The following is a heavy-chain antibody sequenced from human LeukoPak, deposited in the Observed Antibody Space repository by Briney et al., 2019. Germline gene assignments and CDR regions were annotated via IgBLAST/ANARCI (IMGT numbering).Heavy chain of an antibody. CDR2: ISSSGSTI. D-gene: IGHD2-15*01. V-gene: IGHV3-48*03. Sequence: GSLRLSCAASGFTFSSYEMNWVRQAPGKGLEWVSYISSSGSTIYYADSVKGRFTISRDSAKNSLYLQMNSLRAEDTAVYYCASEVLSGYSDYWGQGTLVTVSS. CDR1: GFTFSSYE. CDR3: ASEVLSGYSDY. J-gene: IGHJ4*02.